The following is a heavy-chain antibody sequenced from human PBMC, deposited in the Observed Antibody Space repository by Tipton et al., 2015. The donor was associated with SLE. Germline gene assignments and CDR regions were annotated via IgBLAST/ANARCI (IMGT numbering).Heavy chain of an antibody. V-gene: IGHV4-31*03. CDR1: GGSINSGGYY. D-gene: IGHD1-26*01. J-gene: IGHJ4*02. CDR2: IYSSVNI. CDR3: ARGGGSYYDY. Sequence: TLSLTCTVSGGSINSGGYYWSWIRQYPGKGLEWIAYIYSSVNIYYNPSLKSRVTISVDTSKNQFSLRVRSVTAADTAVYYCARGGGSYYDYWGQGTLVTVSS.